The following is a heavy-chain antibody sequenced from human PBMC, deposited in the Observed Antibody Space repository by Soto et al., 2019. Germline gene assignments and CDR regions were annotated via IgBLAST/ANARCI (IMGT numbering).Heavy chain of an antibody. J-gene: IGHJ4*02. CDR3: ARSGSDWFSFDY. D-gene: IGHD6-19*01. V-gene: IGHV3-23*01. CDR1: RFTFSRYA. Sequence: EVQLLESGGGLVQPGGSLRLSCAASRFTFSRYAMSWVRQAPGKGLEWVSAISGSGDNTYYADSVKGRFRISRDNSKNTLYLQMNSLRVEDTAVYYCARSGSDWFSFDYWGQGALVTVSS. CDR2: ISGSGDNT.